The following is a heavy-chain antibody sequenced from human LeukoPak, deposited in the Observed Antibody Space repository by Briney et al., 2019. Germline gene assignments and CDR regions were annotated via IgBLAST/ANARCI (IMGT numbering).Heavy chain of an antibody. CDR3: ASSED. CDR1: GFPLSAYG. J-gene: IGHJ4*02. CDR2: IWYDGSNK. V-gene: IGHV3-33*01. Sequence: GGSLRLSCAASGFPLSAYGMHWVRQAPGKGLEWVAVIWYDGSNKYYADSVKGRFTISRDNSKNTLYLQMNSPRAEDTAVYYCASSEDWGQGTLVTVSS. D-gene: IGHD1-26*01.